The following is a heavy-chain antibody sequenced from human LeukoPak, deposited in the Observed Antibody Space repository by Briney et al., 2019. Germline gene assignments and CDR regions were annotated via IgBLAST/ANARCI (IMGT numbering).Heavy chain of an antibody. CDR1: GFTVSSNY. Sequence: GGSLRLSCAASGFTVSSNYMSWVRQAPGKGLEWVSVIYSGGSTYYADSVKGRFTISRDNSKNTLYLQMNSLRAEDTAVYYCARECNYYDSSGYPIHQYYFDYWGQGTLVTVSS. D-gene: IGHD3-22*01. J-gene: IGHJ4*02. CDR3: ARECNYYDSSGYPIHQYYFDY. V-gene: IGHV3-53*01. CDR2: IYSGGST.